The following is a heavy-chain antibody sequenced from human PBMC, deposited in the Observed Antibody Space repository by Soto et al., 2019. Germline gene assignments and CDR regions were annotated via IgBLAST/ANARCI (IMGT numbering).Heavy chain of an antibody. D-gene: IGHD6-13*01. J-gene: IGHJ4*02. CDR3: ARDVGGLYSSPFDY. V-gene: IGHV1-69*13. CDR1: GGTFSSYA. Sequence: SVKVSCKASGGTFSSYAISWVRQAPGQGLEWMGGIIPIFGTANYAQKFQGRVTITADESTSTAYMELSSLRSEDTAVYYCARDVGGLYSSPFDYWGQGTLVTVS. CDR2: IIPIFGTA.